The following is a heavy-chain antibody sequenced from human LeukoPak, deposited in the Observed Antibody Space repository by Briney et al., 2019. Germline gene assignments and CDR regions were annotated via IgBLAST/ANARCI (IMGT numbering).Heavy chain of an antibody. V-gene: IGHV6-1*01. CDR1: GDSVSSNSAA. D-gene: IGHD3-16*01. CDR2: TYYRSKWYN. CDR3: AGGFNWFDP. Sequence: SQTLSLTCAISGDSVSSNSAAWNWISQSPSRGLEWLGRTYYRSKWYNDYAVSVKSRITIKPDTSKNQFSLQLNSVTPEDTAVYYCAGGFNWFDPWGQGTLVTVSS. J-gene: IGHJ5*02.